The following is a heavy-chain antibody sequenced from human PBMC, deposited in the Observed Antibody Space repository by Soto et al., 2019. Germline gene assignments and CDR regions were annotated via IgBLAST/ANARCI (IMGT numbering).Heavy chain of an antibody. Sequence: QVQLQEWGAGLLKPTETLSLTCAVYGGSFSGYYWSWIRHAPGKGLEWIGEVSHTGSTDYNPSLKSRVTISIDTSKSQFSRKLSSVTAADTAVYYCARGPYGSGIRSPYYFDYMGVWGKGTTVTVSS. J-gene: IGHJ6*03. CDR3: ARGPYGSGIRSPYYFDYMGV. V-gene: IGHV4-34*01. CDR2: VSHTGST. D-gene: IGHD3-10*01. CDR1: GGSFSGYY.